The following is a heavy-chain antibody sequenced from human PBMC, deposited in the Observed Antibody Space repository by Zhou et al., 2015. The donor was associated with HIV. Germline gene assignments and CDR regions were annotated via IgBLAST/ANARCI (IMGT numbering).Heavy chain of an antibody. V-gene: IGHV1-69*13. CDR1: GGAFSDFA. D-gene: IGHD5-12*01. CDR2: INPLFGTA. CDR3: ARVGRHNGYDFHL. Sequence: QEHLVQSGPQVRKPGSSVRISCKASGGAFSDFAFNWVRQVPGQGLEWVGAINPLFGTANYAQQFQGRVTISADESTSMAYMDLTSLTSDDTAIFYCARVGRHNGYDFHLWGQGTLVIVSS. J-gene: IGHJ5*02.